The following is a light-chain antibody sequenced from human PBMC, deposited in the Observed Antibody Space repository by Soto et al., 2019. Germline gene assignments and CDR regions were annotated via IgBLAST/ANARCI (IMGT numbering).Light chain of an antibody. J-gene: IGLJ3*02. CDR3: AAWDGSLSGWV. CDR2: DVN. CDR1: SSNFVGDKY. Sequence: QSAPTQPRSVSGSPGQSVAISCTGTSSNFVGDKYVAWYQKHPGKAPRLVIFDVNKRPSGVPDRFSGSKSGNTASLAISGLRPEDEADYFCAAWDGSLSGWVFGGGTKLTVL. V-gene: IGLV2-11*01.